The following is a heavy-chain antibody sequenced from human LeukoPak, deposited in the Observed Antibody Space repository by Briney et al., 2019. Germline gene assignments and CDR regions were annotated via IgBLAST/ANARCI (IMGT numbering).Heavy chain of an antibody. CDR2: ISHDGSNK. D-gene: IGHD1-1*01. J-gene: IGHJ6*02. V-gene: IGHV3-30*04. CDR1: GFTFSNYA. Sequence: PGGSLRLSCAASGFTFSNYAVHWVRQAPGKGLEWVAVISHDGSNKYYADSVKGRFTISRDNSKNTLYLQMNSLRAEDTAVYYCAREEDATGYYYYYYGMDVWGQGTTVTVSS. CDR3: AREEDATGYYYYYYGMDV.